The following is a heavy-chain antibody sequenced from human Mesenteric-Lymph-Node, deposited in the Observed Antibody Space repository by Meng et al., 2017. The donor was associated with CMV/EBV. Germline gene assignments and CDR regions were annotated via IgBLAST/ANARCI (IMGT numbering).Heavy chain of an antibody. CDR3: ARVGDYTYGMDV. CDR2: INPSGGST. Sequence: ASVKVSCKASGYTFTSYDINWVRQAPGQGLEWMGIINPSGGSTSYAQKFQGRVTMTRDTTTSTVYMELSSLRSEDTAVYYCARVGDYTYGMDVWGQGTTVTVSS. CDR1: GYTFTSYD. J-gene: IGHJ6*02. V-gene: IGHV1-46*01.